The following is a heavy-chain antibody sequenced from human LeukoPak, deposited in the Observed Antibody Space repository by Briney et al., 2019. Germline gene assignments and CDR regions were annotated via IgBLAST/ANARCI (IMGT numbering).Heavy chain of an antibody. Sequence: GGSLRLSCAASGXTFSSYEMTWVRQAPGKGLEWISYISSGGSTIYYADSVKGRFTISRDNAKNSLYLQMNSLRAEDTAVYYCARITVIITYFDYWGQGTLVTVSS. CDR1: GXTFSSYE. D-gene: IGHD3-22*01. CDR2: ISSGGSTI. CDR3: ARITVIITYFDY. V-gene: IGHV3-48*03. J-gene: IGHJ4*02.